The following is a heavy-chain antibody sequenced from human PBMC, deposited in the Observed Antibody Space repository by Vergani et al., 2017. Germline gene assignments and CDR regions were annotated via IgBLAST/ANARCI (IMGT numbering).Heavy chain of an antibody. Sequence: EVYLVESGGGLKQPGGSLRLSCAASGFSFSDYNMNWVRQAPGKGLEWISFISTSRTTISYADFVKGRFTMSRDHGKNSLYLYMNSLMAEDTAVYYCARESGCRAYNFYYMDVWGKGTTVTVS. CDR3: ARESGCRAYNFYYMDV. D-gene: IGHD1-26*01. J-gene: IGHJ6*03. CDR2: ISTSRTTI. CDR1: GFSFSDYN. V-gene: IGHV3-48*01.